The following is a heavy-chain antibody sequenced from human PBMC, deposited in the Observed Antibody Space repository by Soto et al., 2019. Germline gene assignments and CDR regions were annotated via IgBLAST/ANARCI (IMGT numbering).Heavy chain of an antibody. CDR1: GGSISSGGYY. CDR2: IYYSGTT. Sequence: QVQLQESGPGLVNPSQTLSLTCTVSGGSISSGGYYWSWIRQHPGKGLEWIAYIYYSGTTYYNPSLKRRVTISVDTSKNQFSLKLSSVTAADTAVYYCARVSGSSSPFDPWGQGTLVTVSS. CDR3: ARVSGSSSPFDP. J-gene: IGHJ5*02. D-gene: IGHD6-6*01. V-gene: IGHV4-31*03.